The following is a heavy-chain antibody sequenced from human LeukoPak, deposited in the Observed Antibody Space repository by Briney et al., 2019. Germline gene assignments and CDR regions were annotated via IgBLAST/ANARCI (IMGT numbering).Heavy chain of an antibody. V-gene: IGHV4-38-2*02. CDR2: VYHSGST. CDR3: ARDVQPYFDY. Sequence: SETLSLTCTVSGGSISNSYYWGWFRQPPGKGLEWVGSVYHSGSTYYNPSLKSRVTISVDTSKNQFSLKLSSVTAADTAVYYCARDVQPYFDYWGQGTLVTVSS. CDR1: GGSISNSYY. D-gene: IGHD1-14*01. J-gene: IGHJ4*02.